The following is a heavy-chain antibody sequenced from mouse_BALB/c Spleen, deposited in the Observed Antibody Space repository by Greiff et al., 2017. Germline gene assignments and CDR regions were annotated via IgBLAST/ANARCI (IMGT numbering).Heavy chain of an antibody. J-gene: IGHJ3*01. V-gene: IGHV5-6-5*01. CDR1: GFTFSSYA. CDR2: ISSGGST. Sequence: EVQLVESGGGLVKPGGSLKLSCAASGFTFSSYAMSWVRQTPEKRLEWVASISSGGSTYYPDSVKGRFTISRDNARNILYLQMSSLRSEDTAMYYCARAKSDYYGSSDWFAYWGQGTLVTVSA. CDR3: ARAKSDYYGSSDWFAY. D-gene: IGHD1-1*01.